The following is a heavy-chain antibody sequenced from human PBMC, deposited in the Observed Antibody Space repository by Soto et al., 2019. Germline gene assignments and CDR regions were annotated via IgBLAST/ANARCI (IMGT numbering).Heavy chain of an antibody. Sequence: QVQLVQSGAEVKKPGASVKVSCKASGYTFTSYDINWVRQATGQGLEWMGWMNPNSGNTGYAQKFQGRVTMTRNTSISTAYMELSSRRSEDTAVYYCARVQASIAAAVTVWFDPWGQGTLVTGSS. CDR1: GYTFTSYD. J-gene: IGHJ5*02. V-gene: IGHV1-8*01. CDR2: MNPNSGNT. CDR3: ARVQASIAAAVTVWFDP. D-gene: IGHD6-13*01.